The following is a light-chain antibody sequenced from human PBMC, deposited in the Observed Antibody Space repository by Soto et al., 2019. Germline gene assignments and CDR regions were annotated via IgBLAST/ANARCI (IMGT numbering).Light chain of an antibody. V-gene: IGLV2-14*01. CDR3: NSYTSSSTYV. J-gene: IGLJ1*01. Sequence: QSVLTQPASVSGSPGQSITISCTGTSSDVGGYNYVSWYQQHPGKAPKLIIYDVSNRPSGVSNRFSGSKSGNTASLTISGLQAEDEADYYCNSYTSSSTYVFATGTKLTVL. CDR2: DVS. CDR1: SSDVGGYNY.